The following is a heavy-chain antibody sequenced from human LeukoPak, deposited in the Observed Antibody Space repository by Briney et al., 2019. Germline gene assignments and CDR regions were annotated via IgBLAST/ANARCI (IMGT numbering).Heavy chain of an antibody. J-gene: IGHJ4*02. Sequence: PGRSLRLSCAASGFTFSSYAMSWVRQAPGKGLEWVSTISGSGGSKYYADSVKGRFTISRDNSKNTLYLQMNSLRAEDTAIYYCARASWISTADAVCWGQGTQVTVSS. CDR1: GFTFSSYA. D-gene: IGHD2-2*03. CDR3: ARASWISTADAVC. V-gene: IGHV3-23*01. CDR2: ISGSGGSK.